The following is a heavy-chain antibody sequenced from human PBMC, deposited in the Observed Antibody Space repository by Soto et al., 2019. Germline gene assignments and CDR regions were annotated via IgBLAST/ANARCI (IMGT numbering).Heavy chain of an antibody. CDR2: ISAYNGNT. D-gene: IGHD6-13*01. CDR1: GYTFTSYG. V-gene: IGHV1-18*01. CDR3: ARESSSSCHDY. J-gene: IGHJ4*02. Sequence: QVQLVQSGAEVKKPGASVKVSCKASGYTFTSYGISWVRQAPGQGLEWMGWISAYNGNTNYAQKLQGRVTMPTDTSTSTAYMALRSLISDDTAVYYCARESSSSCHDYWGQGTLVTVSP.